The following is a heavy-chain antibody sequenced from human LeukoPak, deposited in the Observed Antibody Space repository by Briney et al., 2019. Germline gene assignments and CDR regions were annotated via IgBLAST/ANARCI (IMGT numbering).Heavy chain of an antibody. J-gene: IGHJ4*02. V-gene: IGHV3-48*01. CDR2: ISSSSSTI. D-gene: IGHD1-26*01. CDR1: GFTFSSYS. CDR3: ATPLVGARLNYFDY. Sequence: GGSLRLSCAASGFTFSSYSMNWVRQAPGKGLEWVSYISSSSSTIYYADSVKGRFTISRDNAKNSLYLQMNSLRAEDTAVYYCATPLVGARLNYFDYWGQGTLVTVSS.